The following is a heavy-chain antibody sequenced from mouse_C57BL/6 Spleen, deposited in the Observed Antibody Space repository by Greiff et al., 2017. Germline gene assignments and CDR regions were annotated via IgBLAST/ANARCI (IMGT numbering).Heavy chain of an antibody. Sequence: VQLQQSGAELVKPGASVKISCKASGYAFSSYWMNWVKQRPGKGLEWIGQIYPGDGDTNYNGKFKGKATLTADKSSSTAYMQLSSLTSEDSAVYFCARDYYGSSPFAYGGQGTLVTVSA. CDR2: IYPGDGDT. J-gene: IGHJ3*01. CDR3: ARDYYGSSPFAY. D-gene: IGHD1-1*01. CDR1: GYAFSSYW. V-gene: IGHV1-80*01.